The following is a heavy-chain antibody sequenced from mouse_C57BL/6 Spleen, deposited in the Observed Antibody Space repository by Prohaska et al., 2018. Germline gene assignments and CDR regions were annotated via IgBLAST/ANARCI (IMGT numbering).Heavy chain of an antibody. J-gene: IGHJ2*01. Sequence: EVKLEESGGGLVQPGGSMKLSCVASGFSFSNYWMNWVRQSPEKGLEWVSQIRLKSDNYARYYAESVKGRLTISRDDYKSSVYLQRNNFRTDAPGIYYLTDPGSAFDYWGQGTTLTVSS. CDR3: TDPGSAFDY. V-gene: IGHV6-3*01. D-gene: IGHD1-1*01. CDR2: IRLKSDNYAR. CDR1: GFSFSNYW.